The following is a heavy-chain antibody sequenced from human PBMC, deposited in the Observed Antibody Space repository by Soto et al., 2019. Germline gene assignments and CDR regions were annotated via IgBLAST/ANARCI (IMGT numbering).Heavy chain of an antibody. V-gene: IGHV1-2*02. CDR1: GSTFSNYG. CDR2: INPNSGGT. Sequence: ASVTVSYRPSGSTFSNYGITSVRQAPGQGLEWMGWINPNSGGTNYAQKCQGRVTMIRDTCISTDYMELSRLRSDDTDVYYCARVFGFSSGGPQLDIWGQGTRVTVSS. D-gene: IGHD6-19*01. J-gene: IGHJ3*02. CDR3: ARVFGFSSGGPQLDI.